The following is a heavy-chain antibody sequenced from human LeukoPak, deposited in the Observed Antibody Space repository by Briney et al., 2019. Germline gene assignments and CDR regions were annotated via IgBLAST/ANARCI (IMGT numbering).Heavy chain of an antibody. D-gene: IGHD6-19*01. J-gene: IGHJ4*02. Sequence: SETLSLTCAVSGGSISSSNWWSWIRQPPGKGLEWIGSIYYSGSTYYNPSLKSRVTISVDTSKNQFSLKLSSVTAADTAVYYCARLIAVAGTDYWGQGTLVTVSS. CDR3: ARLIAVAGTDY. CDR2: IYYSGST. CDR1: GGSISSSNW. V-gene: IGHV4-39*07.